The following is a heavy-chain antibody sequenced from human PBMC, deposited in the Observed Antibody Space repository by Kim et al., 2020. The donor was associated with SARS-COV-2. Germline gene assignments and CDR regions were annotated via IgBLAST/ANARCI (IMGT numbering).Heavy chain of an antibody. CDR3: AREQYSSSWYDEWYFDL. D-gene: IGHD6-13*01. Sequence: GGSLRLSCAASGFTFSSYSMNWVRQAPGKGLEWVSYISSSSSTIYYADSVKGRFTISRDNAKNSLYLQMNSLRAEDTAVYYCAREQYSSSWYDEWYFDLWGRGTLVTVSS. V-gene: IGHV3-48*04. J-gene: IGHJ2*01. CDR1: GFTFSSYS. CDR2: ISSSSSTI.